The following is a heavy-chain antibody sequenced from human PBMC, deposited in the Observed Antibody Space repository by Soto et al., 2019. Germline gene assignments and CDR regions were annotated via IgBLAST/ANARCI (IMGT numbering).Heavy chain of an antibody. Sequence: ASVKVSCKASGYSFTSYGISWVRQAPGQGPEWMGWISGHNGNTNHPQSLQGRVTMTTDTSRNTAYMELRSLRAEDTAIYFCEKDTSTRSADFWGQGTLVTVPA. J-gene: IGHJ4*02. D-gene: IGHD3-16*02. CDR2: ISGHNGNT. CDR3: EKDTSTRSADF. V-gene: IGHV1-18*04. CDR1: GYSFTSYG.